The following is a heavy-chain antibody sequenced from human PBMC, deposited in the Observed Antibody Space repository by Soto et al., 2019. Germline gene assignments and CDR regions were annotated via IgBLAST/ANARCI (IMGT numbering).Heavy chain of an antibody. J-gene: IGHJ2*01. V-gene: IGHV1-8*01. Sequence: QVQLVQSGAEVKKPGASVKVSCKASGYTFTSYDINWVRQATGQGLEWMGWMNPNSGNTGYAQKFQGRVTMTRNTSISTAYMELSSLRSEDTAVYYCARGLDQKGTTVTSDYWYFDLWGRGTLVTVSS. CDR1: GYTFTSYD. D-gene: IGHD4-17*01. CDR2: MNPNSGNT. CDR3: ARGLDQKGTTVTSDYWYFDL.